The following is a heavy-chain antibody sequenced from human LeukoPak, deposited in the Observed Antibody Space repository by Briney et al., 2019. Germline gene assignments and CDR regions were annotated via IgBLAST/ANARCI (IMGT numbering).Heavy chain of an antibody. J-gene: IGHJ4*02. CDR2: IRVYNGNT. CDR3: ARDQIFWSGYYEYYFDY. Sequence: APVKLCYTASGYTFSSYGTSWVRQSPGQGLGWMGWIRVYNGNTNYAQTLQGRVTMTTDTSTSTAYMELRSLRSDDTAVYYCARDQIFWSGYYEYYFDYWGQGTLVTVSS. V-gene: IGHV1-18*01. CDR1: GYTFSSYG. D-gene: IGHD3-3*01.